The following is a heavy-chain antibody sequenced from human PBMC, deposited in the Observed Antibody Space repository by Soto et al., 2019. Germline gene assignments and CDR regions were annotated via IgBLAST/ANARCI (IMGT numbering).Heavy chain of an antibody. CDR1: GDSVSSNTAS. CDR2: TYFRSKWYN. J-gene: IGHJ5*02. Sequence: SQTLSLTCAISGDSVSSNTASWNWIRQSPSRGLEWLGRTYFRSKWYNDYAVSVKSRIIINPDTSNNQFSLQLNSVTPEDTAVYFCAKGDNLGPKTGYAFDPWGQGIMVTVSA. D-gene: IGHD5-12*01. CDR3: AKGDNLGPKTGYAFDP. V-gene: IGHV6-1*01.